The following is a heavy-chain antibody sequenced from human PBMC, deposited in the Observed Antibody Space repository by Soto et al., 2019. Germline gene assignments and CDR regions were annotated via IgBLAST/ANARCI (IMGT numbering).Heavy chain of an antibody. CDR2: INWNSGSI. J-gene: IGHJ1*01. D-gene: IGHD6-13*01. V-gene: IGHV3-9*01. Sequence: ESGGGLLQPGRSLRPSCAASGFTFDDYAMHWVRQVTGKGLEWVSGINWNSGSIGYGDSVKGRFAISRDNAKNSLHLQMNRLSAEDTAFYYCVKDESINWYSGHFRHWGQGTLVTVSS. CDR3: VKDESINWYSGHFRH. CDR1: GFTFDDYA.